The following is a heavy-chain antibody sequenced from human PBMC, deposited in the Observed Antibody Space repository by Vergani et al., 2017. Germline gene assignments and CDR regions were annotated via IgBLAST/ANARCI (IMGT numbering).Heavy chain of an antibody. CDR2: IYYSGST. D-gene: IGHD5-18*01. CDR1: GGSISSGGYY. J-gene: IGHJ4*02. V-gene: IGHV4-31*03. CDR3: ARGGDDRYSYGYANIDY. Sequence: QVQLQESGPGLVKPSQTLSLTCTVSGGSISSGGYYWSWIRQHPGKGLEWIGYIYYSGSTYYNPSLKSRVTISVDTSKNQFSLKLSSVTAADTAVYYCARGGDDRYSYGYANIDYWGQGTLVTVSS.